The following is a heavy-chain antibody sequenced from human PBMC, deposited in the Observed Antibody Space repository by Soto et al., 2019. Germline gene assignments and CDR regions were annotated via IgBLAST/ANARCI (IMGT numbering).Heavy chain of an antibody. CDR2: ISSGGRNT. V-gene: IGHV3-48*02. CDR1: GFMLSTYS. Sequence: GGSLRLSCTASGFMLSTYSMNWARQAPGRGLEWIAYISSGGRNTYYADSVKGRLTISRDNAENSLYLHVVSLRDEDTAIYYCAKLRSSSWTQYAFDIWGHGTMVTVSS. J-gene: IGHJ3*02. CDR3: AKLRSSSWTQYAFDI. D-gene: IGHD6-13*01.